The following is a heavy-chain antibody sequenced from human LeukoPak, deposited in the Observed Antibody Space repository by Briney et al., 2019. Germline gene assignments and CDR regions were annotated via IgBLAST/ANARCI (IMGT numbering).Heavy chain of an antibody. CDR3: ARYGSGSYDYYYYGMDV. CDR1: GFTFSSDW. J-gene: IGHJ6*02. CDR2: IKQDGSEK. Sequence: GGSLRLSCAASGFTFSSDWMSWVRQAPGKGLAWVANIKQDGSEKYYVDSVKGRFTISRDNAKNSLYLQMNSLRAEDTAVYYCARYGSGSYDYYYYGMDVWGQGTTVTVSS. V-gene: IGHV3-7*04. D-gene: IGHD3-10*01.